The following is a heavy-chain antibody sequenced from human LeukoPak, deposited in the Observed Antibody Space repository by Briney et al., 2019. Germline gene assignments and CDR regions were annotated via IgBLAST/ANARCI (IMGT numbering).Heavy chain of an antibody. CDR3: ARGGGRDFWSGYYRPYYYGMDV. Sequence: SETLSLTCTVSGGSISSGSYYWSWIRQPAGKGLEWLGRIYTSGSTNSNPSLKSRVTISVDTSKNQFSLKLSSVTAADTAVYYCARGGGRDFWSGYYRPYYYGMDVWGQGTTVTVSS. CDR2: IYTSGST. V-gene: IGHV4-61*02. D-gene: IGHD3-3*01. CDR1: GGSISSGSYY. J-gene: IGHJ6*02.